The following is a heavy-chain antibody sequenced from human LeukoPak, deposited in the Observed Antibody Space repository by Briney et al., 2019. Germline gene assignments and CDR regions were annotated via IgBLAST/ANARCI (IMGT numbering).Heavy chain of an antibody. D-gene: IGHD1-1*01. V-gene: IGHV4-39*01. Sequence: SSETLSLTCTVSGASIRSSGYYWAWFRQPPGKGLEWTGTIHYTGSTSYNPSLKSRVTISVDTSKNQYSLKLTSVTAADTAVFYCARSTSGSHDYWGKGTLVTVSS. CDR1: GASIRSSGYY. CDR2: IHYTGST. J-gene: IGHJ4*02. CDR3: ARSTSGSHDY.